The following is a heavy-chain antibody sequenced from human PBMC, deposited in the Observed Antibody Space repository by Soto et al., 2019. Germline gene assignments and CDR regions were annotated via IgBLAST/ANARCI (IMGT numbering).Heavy chain of an antibody. D-gene: IGHD3-3*01. J-gene: IGHJ4*02. V-gene: IGHV2-5*02. CDR3: AHRVLRTVFGLVTTTAIYFDF. CDR1: GFSLTTSGVG. CDR2: IYWDDDK. Sequence: QITLNESGPTQVKPRQTLTLTCTFSGFSLTTSGVGVGWIRQSPGKAPEWLALIYWDDDKRYSPSLKSRLTTTKDTSKNQVVPTMADLDPADTATYYCAHRVLRTVFGLVTTTAIYFDFWGQGTPVDVSS.